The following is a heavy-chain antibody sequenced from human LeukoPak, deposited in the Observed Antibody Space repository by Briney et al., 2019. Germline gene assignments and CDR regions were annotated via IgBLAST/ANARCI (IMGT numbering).Heavy chain of an antibody. J-gene: IGHJ4*02. CDR2: IYYSGST. Sequence: SETLSLTCTVSGYSISSGYYWGWIRQPPGKGLEWIGSIYYSGSTYYNPSLKSRVTISIHTSKNQFSLKLNSVTAADTAVYYCARDLHPRLAGFFDYWGQGTLVTVSS. V-gene: IGHV4-38-2*02. D-gene: IGHD3-3*02. CDR1: GYSISSGYY. CDR3: ARDLHPRLAGFFDY.